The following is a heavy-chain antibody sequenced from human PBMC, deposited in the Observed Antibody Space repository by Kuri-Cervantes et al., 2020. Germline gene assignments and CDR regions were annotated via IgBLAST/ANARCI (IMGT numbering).Heavy chain of an antibody. Sequence: SETLSPTCAVYGGSFSGYYWSWIRQPPGKGLEWIGEINHSGSTNYNPSLKSRVTISVDTSKNQFSLKLSSVTAADTAVYYCARLIRYCSGGSCYITDGYFQHWGQGTLVTVSS. CDR2: INHSGST. V-gene: IGHV4-34*01. J-gene: IGHJ1*01. CDR1: GGSFSGYY. D-gene: IGHD2-15*01. CDR3: ARLIRYCSGGSCYITDGYFQH.